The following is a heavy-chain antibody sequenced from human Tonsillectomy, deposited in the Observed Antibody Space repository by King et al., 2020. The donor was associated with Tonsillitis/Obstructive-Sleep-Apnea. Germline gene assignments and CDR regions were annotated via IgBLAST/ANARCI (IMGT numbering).Heavy chain of an antibody. J-gene: IGHJ3*02. CDR2: ISSSSSYI. Sequence: EVQLVESGGGLVKPGGSLRLSCAASGFTFSSYSMNWVRQAPGKGLEWVSSISSSSSYIYYADSVKGRFTISRDSAKNSLYLQMNSLRAEDTAVYYCARGNYYGSGVDAFDIWGQGTMVTVSS. D-gene: IGHD3-10*01. CDR1: GFTFSSYS. CDR3: ARGNYYGSGVDAFDI. V-gene: IGHV3-21*01.